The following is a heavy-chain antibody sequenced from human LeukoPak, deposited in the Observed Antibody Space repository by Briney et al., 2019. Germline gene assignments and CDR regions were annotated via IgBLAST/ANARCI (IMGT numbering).Heavy chain of an antibody. CDR2: ISYDGSNK. Sequence: PGGSLRLSCAASGFTFSSYGMHWVRQAPGKGLEWVAVISYDGSNKYYADSVKGRFTISRDNSKNTLYLQMNSLRAEDTAVYYCAKALANIAAAGTFDYWGQGTLVTVSS. CDR3: AKALANIAAAGTFDY. J-gene: IGHJ4*02. D-gene: IGHD6-13*01. V-gene: IGHV3-30*18. CDR1: GFTFSSYG.